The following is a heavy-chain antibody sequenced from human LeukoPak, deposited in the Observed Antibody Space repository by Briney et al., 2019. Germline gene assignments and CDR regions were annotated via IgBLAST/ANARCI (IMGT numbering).Heavy chain of an antibody. V-gene: IGHV4-59*08. CDR3: ATQELVPAALNAFDI. J-gene: IGHJ3*02. CDR2: LYESGTT. D-gene: IGHD2-2*01. CDR1: GGSISSYS. Sequence: SETLSLTCSVSGGSISSYSWSWIRQPPGKGLEWIGYLYESGTTNYKASLKSRVTMSVDMSKNHFSLRLSSVTAADTAVYYCATQELVPAALNAFDIWGQGTLVTVSS.